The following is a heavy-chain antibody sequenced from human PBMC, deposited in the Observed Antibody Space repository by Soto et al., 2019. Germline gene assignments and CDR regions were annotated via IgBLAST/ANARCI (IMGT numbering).Heavy chain of an antibody. D-gene: IGHD5-18*01. Sequence: GGSLRLSCAASGFTFDDYTMQWVRQAPGKGLEWVSLISWDGGITYYADSVRGRFTISRDNSKNSLYLQMNSLTTEDTALYYCAKAGAYNYGSYFDYWGQGTLVTVSS. V-gene: IGHV3-43*01. J-gene: IGHJ4*02. CDR2: ISWDGGIT. CDR3: AKAGAYNYGSYFDY. CDR1: GFTFDDYT.